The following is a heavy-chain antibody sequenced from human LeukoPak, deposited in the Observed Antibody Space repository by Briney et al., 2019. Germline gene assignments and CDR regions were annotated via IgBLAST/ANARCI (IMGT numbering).Heavy chain of an antibody. J-gene: IGHJ4*02. CDR2: IKHDGSEE. V-gene: IGHV3-7*01. D-gene: IGHD3-3*01. Sequence: GGSLRLSCAASGFILSGYFMSWVRQAPGKGLEWVASIKHDGSEEYYVDSVRGRFTISRDNTKSSLYLQMSSLRAEDTAVYYCATDRGWRTSGYYLYYFESWGQGTLVTVSS. CDR1: GFILSGYF. CDR3: ATDRGWRTSGYYLYYFES.